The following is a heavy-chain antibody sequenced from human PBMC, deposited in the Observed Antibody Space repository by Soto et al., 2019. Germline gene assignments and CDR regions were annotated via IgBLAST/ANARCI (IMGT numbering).Heavy chain of an antibody. CDR3: ARGPVVPAASVWYFDL. J-gene: IGHJ2*01. V-gene: IGHV1-69*13. Sequence: SVKVSCKASGGTFSSYAISWVRQAPGQGLEWMGGIIPICGTANYAQKCQGRVTITADESTSTAYMELSSLRSEDTAVYYCARGPVVPAASVWYFDLWGRGTQVTVSS. CDR2: IIPICGTA. CDR1: GGTFSSYA. D-gene: IGHD2-2*01.